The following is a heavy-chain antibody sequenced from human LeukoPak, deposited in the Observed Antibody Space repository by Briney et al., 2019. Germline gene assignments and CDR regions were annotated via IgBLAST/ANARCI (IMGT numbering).Heavy chain of an antibody. CDR1: GFTFRTYW. Sequence: GGSLRLSCAVSGFTFRTYWMHWVRQVPGEGLVWVSRINEDGSVTNYADSVKGRFSISRDNAKNTLYLQMNSLRAEDTAVYYCGRDLGGRSGYWGQGTLVTVSS. CDR2: INEDGSVT. V-gene: IGHV3-74*01. CDR3: GRDLGGRSGY. J-gene: IGHJ4*02. D-gene: IGHD1-26*01.